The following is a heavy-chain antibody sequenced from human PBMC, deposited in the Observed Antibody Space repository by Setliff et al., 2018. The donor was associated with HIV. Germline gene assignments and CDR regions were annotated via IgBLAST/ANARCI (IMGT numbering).Heavy chain of an antibody. CDR3: ARDYYDSSGYIFLPGLPDY. CDR1: GGSFSSYA. V-gene: IGHV1-69*10. J-gene: IGHJ4*02. CDR2: IIPMLAVA. D-gene: IGHD3-22*01. Sequence: SVKVSCKASGGSFSSYAFSWVRQAPGQGLEWMGGIIPMLAVANYAQNFQGRVTISADESTSTAYMELSSLRSEDTAVYYCARDYYDSSGYIFLPGLPDYWGQGTLVAVSS.